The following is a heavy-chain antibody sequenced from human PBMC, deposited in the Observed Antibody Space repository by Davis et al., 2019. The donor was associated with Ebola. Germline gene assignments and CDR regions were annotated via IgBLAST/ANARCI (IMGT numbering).Heavy chain of an antibody. D-gene: IGHD6-6*01. J-gene: IGHJ5*02. CDR2: ISWNGNTM. CDR1: GFTFEEYA. CDR3: AKDYGYSSSSVA. Sequence: SLKISCAASGFTFEEYAMHWVRQAPGKGLEWVSGISWNGNTMAYADSVKGRFTISRDNANNSLYLQMNSLRVEDTAFYYCAKDYGYSSSSVAWGQGTLVSVSS. V-gene: IGHV3-9*01.